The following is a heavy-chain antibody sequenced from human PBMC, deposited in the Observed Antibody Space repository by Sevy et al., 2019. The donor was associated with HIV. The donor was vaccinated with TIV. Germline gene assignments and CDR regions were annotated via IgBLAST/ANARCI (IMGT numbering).Heavy chain of an antibody. D-gene: IGHD2-2*01. CDR1: GYPFTSYV. V-gene: IGHV1-3*01. J-gene: IGHJ5*02. Sequence: ASVKVSCKASGYPFTSYVIHWVHQAPGQRLEWMGWINAGNGNTKYSQKFRGRVTLTRDTSASTAFMEVSSLRSEDTAVYYCARGGCCSSTSCDNWFDPWGQGTLVTVSS. CDR2: INAGNGNT. CDR3: ARGGCCSSTSCDNWFDP.